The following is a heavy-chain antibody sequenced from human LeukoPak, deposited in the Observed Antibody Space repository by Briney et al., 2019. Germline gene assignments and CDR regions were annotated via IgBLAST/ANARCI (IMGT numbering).Heavy chain of an antibody. CDR2: IHHSGST. V-gene: IGHV4-38-2*02. Sequence: SETLSLTCIVSGYSIGSGYYWGWIRQPPGKGLEWIGNIHHSGSTYYNPSLKSRVTISADTSKNQLSLKLSSVTAADTAVYYCAKRDDYTMYGLDYWGQGALVTVSS. CDR1: GYSIGSGYY. CDR3: AKRDDYTMYGLDY. J-gene: IGHJ4*02. D-gene: IGHD3-10*02.